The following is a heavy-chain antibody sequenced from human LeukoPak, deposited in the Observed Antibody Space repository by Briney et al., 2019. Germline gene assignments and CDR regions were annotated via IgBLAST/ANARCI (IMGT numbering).Heavy chain of an antibody. CDR3: ASDSGSSPFDY. CDR1: GGSISSGDYY. J-gene: IGHJ4*02. D-gene: IGHD1-26*01. V-gene: IGHV4-30-4*08. Sequence: SETLSLTCTVSGGSISSGDYYWSWIRQPPGKGLEWIGYIYYRASTYYKPSLKSRVTISVDTSKNQFSLKLSSVTAADTAVYYCASDSGSSPFDYWGQGTLVTVSS. CDR2: IYYRAST.